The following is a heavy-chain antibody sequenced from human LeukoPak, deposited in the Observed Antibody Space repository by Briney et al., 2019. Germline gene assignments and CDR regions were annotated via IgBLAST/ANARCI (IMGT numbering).Heavy chain of an antibody. J-gene: IGHJ6*03. CDR2: IWYDGSNK. CDR3: ARGGYCSGGSCYDYYYMDV. D-gene: IGHD2-15*01. V-gene: IGHV3-33*01. CDR1: GITFSDYG. Sequence: PGGSLRLSCAASGITFSDYGMHWVRQAPGKGLEWVAVIWYDGSNKYYADSVKGRFTISRDNTKNSLYLQMNSLRAEDTAVYYCARGGYCSGGSCYDYYYMDVWGKGTTVTVSS.